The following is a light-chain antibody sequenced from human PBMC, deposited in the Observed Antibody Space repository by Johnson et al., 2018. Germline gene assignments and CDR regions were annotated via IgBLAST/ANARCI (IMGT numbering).Light chain of an antibody. J-gene: IGLJ1*01. V-gene: IGLV1-51*02. Sequence: QSVLTQPPSVSAAPGQKVTISCSGSSSNIGNNYVSWYQQLPGTAPKLLIYETNKRPSGIPDRFSGSKSGPSAPLAITALQTWDEADYYCVTWDRCLSAGNVFGTGTKVTVL. CDR3: VTWDRCLSAGNV. CDR2: ETN. CDR1: SSNIGNNY.